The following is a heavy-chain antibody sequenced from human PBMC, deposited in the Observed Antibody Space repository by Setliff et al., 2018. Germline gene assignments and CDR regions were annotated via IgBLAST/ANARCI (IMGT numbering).Heavy chain of an antibody. J-gene: IGHJ4*02. CDR3: ARAHSSTLSVHDY. CDR1: GFTFVNYW. CDR2: VNSDGSST. Sequence: GGSLRLSCAASGFTFVNYWMHWVRQAPGKGLVWVSRVNSDGSSTIYEDSVKGRFTISRDNAKNTLYLKMNSLRAEDAAVYYCARAHSSTLSVHDYWGQGTLVTVSS. V-gene: IGHV3-74*01. D-gene: IGHD2-2*01.